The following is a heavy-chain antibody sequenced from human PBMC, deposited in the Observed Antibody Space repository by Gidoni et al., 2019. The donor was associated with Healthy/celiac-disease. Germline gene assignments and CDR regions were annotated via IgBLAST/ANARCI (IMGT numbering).Heavy chain of an antibody. CDR1: GFPFSRSA. CDR3: AKGGGIAVAEDWFDP. J-gene: IGHJ5*02. D-gene: IGHD6-19*01. V-gene: IGHV3-23*01. CDR2: ISGSGGSN. Sequence: EVQLLESGGGLVQPGGSLRLYGAASGFPFSRSAMSWVRQAQGKGLGWVSAISGSGGSNYYADSVKGRFPISRENSKNTLYLQMNSLRAEDTAVYYCAKGGGIAVAEDWFDPWGQGTLVTVSS.